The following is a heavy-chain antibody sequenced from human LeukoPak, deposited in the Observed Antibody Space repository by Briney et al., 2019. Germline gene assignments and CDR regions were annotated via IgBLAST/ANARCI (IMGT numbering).Heavy chain of an antibody. CDR1: GGSISSNNW. CDR3: ARDLAFDI. CDR2: IYHSGSP. Sequence: SETLSLTCAVSGGSISSNNWWGWVRQPPGKGLEWIGEIYHSGSPNYNPSLKSRVTISVDKSRNHFSLNLSSVTAADTAVYYCARDLAFDIWGQGTMVTVSS. V-gene: IGHV4-4*02. J-gene: IGHJ3*02.